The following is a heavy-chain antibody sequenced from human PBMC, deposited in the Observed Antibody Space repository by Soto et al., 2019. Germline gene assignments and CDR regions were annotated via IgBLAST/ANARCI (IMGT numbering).Heavy chain of an antibody. CDR2: IWYDGSNK. D-gene: IGHD6-13*01. CDR1: GFTFSSYG. CDR3: ARTTAAGTWYYYYGKDV. J-gene: IGHJ6*02. Sequence: QVQLVESGGGVVQPGRSLRLSCAASGFTFSSYGMHWVRQAPGKGLEWVAVIWYDGSNKYYADSVKGRFTISRDNSKNTLYLQMNSLRAEDTAVYYCARTTAAGTWYYYYGKDVWGQGTTVTVSS. V-gene: IGHV3-33*01.